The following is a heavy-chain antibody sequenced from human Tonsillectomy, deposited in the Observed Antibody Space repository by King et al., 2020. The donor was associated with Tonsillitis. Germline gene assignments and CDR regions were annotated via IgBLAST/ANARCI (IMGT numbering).Heavy chain of an antibody. CDR2: ISGSGGST. CDR1: GFTFSSYA. Sequence: VQLVESGGGLVQPGGSLILSCAAAGFTFSSYAMSWVRQAPGKGLEWVSDISGSGGSTYYADSVKGRFTISRDNSKNTLYLHMSSQRAEDTAVYYCATEGMGYSYGQDYHYMDVWGKGTTVTVSS. CDR3: ATEGMGYSYGQDYHYMDV. V-gene: IGHV3-23*04. J-gene: IGHJ6*03. D-gene: IGHD5-18*01.